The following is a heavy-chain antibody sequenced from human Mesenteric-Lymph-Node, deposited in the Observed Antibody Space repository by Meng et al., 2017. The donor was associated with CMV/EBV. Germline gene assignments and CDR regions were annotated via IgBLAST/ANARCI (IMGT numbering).Heavy chain of an antibody. D-gene: IGHD2-15*01. J-gene: IGHJ6*02. CDR3: ARRGSGGRAMDV. CDR1: GFTFTSYA. CDR2: ISTSGGSI. Sequence: GESLKISCAASGFTFTSYAMSWVRQAPGKGLEWVSSISTSGGSIYYADSVKGRFTISRDNSKNTLYLQMNSLRAEDTAVYYCARRGSGGRAMDVWGQGTTVTVSS. V-gene: IGHV3-23*01.